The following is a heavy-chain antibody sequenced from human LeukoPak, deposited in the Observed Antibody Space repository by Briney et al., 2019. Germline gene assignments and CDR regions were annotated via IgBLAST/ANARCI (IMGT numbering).Heavy chain of an antibody. CDR2: IYSGGST. V-gene: IGHV3-66*01. Sequence: PGGSLRLSCAASEFSVGSNYMTWVRQAPGKGLEWVSLIYSGGSTYYADSVKGRFTISRDNAKNSLYLQMNSLRAEDTAVYYCARFSEWELRHAFDIWGQGTMVTVSS. CDR1: EFSVGSNY. D-gene: IGHD1-26*01. CDR3: ARFSEWELRHAFDI. J-gene: IGHJ3*02.